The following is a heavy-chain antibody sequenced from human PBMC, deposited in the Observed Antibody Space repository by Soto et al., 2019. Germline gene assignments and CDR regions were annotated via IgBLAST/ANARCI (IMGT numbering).Heavy chain of an antibody. Sequence: EVQLLESGGGLVQPGGSLRLSCAASGFTFSSYDMSWVRQAPGRGLEWVSTISGSGGSTYYADSVKGRFTISRENSKNTLYLQMNSLRAEDTAVYYCAKATYSGGGAFDIWGQGTMVTVSS. V-gene: IGHV3-23*01. J-gene: IGHJ3*02. D-gene: IGHD3-10*01. CDR2: ISGSGGST. CDR3: AKATYSGGGAFDI. CDR1: GFTFSSYD.